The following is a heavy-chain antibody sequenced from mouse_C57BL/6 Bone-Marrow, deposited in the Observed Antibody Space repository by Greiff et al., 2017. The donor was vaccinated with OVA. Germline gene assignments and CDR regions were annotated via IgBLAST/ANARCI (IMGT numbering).Heavy chain of an antibody. CDR3: ARWGLRFDY. CDR1: GYTFTDYY. D-gene: IGHD2-4*01. V-gene: IGHV1-19*01. CDR2: INPYNGGT. Sequence: VQLQQSGPVLVKPGASVKMSCKASGYTFTDYYMNWVKQSHGKSLEWIGVINPYNGGTSYNQKIKGKATLTVDKSSSTAYMELNSLTSEDSAVYYCARWGLRFDYWGQGTTLTVSS. J-gene: IGHJ2*01.